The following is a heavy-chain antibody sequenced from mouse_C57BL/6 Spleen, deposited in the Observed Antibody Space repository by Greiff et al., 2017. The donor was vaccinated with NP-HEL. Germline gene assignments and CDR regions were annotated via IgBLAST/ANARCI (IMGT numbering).Heavy chain of an antibody. CDR3: ARDFTGGGWYFDV. J-gene: IGHJ1*03. D-gene: IGHD1-1*01. V-gene: IGHV1-61*01. Sequence: QVQLKQPGAELVRPGSSVKLSCKASGYTFTSYWMDWVKQRPGQGLEWIGNIYPSDSETHYNQKFKDKATLTVDKSSSTAYMQLSSLTSEDSAVYYCARDFTGGGWYFDVWGTGTTVTVSS. CDR1: GYTFTSYW. CDR2: IYPSDSET.